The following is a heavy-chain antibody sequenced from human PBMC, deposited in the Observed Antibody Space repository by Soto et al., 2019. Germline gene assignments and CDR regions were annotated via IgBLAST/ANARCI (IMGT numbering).Heavy chain of an antibody. CDR1: GFTFTSSA. D-gene: IGHD2-2*01. Sequence: ASVKVSCKASGFTFTSSAVQWVRQARGQRLEWIGWIVVGSGNTNYAQKFQERVTITRDMSTSTAYMELSSLRSEDTAVYYCAAHSDPNEPTVVVPAAIRVFWYGMDVWGQGTTVTVSS. CDR3: AAHSDPNEPTVVVPAAIRVFWYGMDV. V-gene: IGHV1-58*01. CDR2: IVVGSGNT. J-gene: IGHJ6*02.